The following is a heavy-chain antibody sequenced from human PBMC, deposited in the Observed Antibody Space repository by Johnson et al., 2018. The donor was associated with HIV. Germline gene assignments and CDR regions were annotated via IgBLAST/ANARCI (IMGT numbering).Heavy chain of an antibody. V-gene: IGHV3-30-3*01. CDR1: GFTFSSYA. D-gene: IGHD5-18*01. Sequence: QVHLVESGGGVVQPGRSLRLSCAASGFTFSSYAMHWVRQAPGKGLEWVAVISYDGSNKYYADSVKGRFTISRDNSKNTLYLQMNSLRAEDTAVYYCAKERGYSYGRGAFEIWGQGTIVTVSS. CDR2: ISYDGSNK. CDR3: AKERGYSYGRGAFEI. J-gene: IGHJ3*02.